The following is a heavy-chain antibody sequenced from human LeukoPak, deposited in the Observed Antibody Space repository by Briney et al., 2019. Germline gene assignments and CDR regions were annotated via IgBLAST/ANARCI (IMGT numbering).Heavy chain of an antibody. J-gene: IGHJ4*02. Sequence: GGSLRLPCAASGFTFSNYAMNWVRQPPGKGLEWVSAISSSGVSTYYADSVKGRFTIPRDNSKNTLYPQMNSLRAEDTAVYYCAKAPANYVDTAMGTFDYWGQGTLVTVSS. CDR1: GFTFSNYA. CDR3: AKAPANYVDTAMGTFDY. V-gene: IGHV3-23*01. CDR2: ISSSGVST. D-gene: IGHD5-18*01.